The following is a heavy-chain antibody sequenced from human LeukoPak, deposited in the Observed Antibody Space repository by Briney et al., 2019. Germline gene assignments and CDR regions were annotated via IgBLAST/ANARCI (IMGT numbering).Heavy chain of an antibody. Sequence: ASVKVSCKASGYTFTGYYMHCVRQAPGQGLEWMGWINPNSGGTNYAQKFQGWVTMTRDTSISTAYMELSRLRSDDTAVYYCARATPLSRDTVTTSLDYWGQGTLVTVSS. V-gene: IGHV1-2*04. CDR3: ARATPLSRDTVTTSLDY. CDR2: INPNSGGT. D-gene: IGHD4-11*01. CDR1: GYTFTGYY. J-gene: IGHJ4*02.